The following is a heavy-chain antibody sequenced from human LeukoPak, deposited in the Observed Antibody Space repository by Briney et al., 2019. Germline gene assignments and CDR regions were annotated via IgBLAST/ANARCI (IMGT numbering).Heavy chain of an antibody. CDR1: GFTFIDYY. J-gene: IGHJ4*02. D-gene: IGHD4-17*01. CDR3: VRDHDPGDYDY. CDR2: ISSSGASI. Sequence: GGSLRLSCAASGFTFIDYYMSWIRQAPGKGLEWVAYISSSGASISYADAVKGRFTTSRDNTKKSVYLQMNSLRVEDTAIYYCVRDHDPGDYDYWGQGIVVTVSS. V-gene: IGHV3-11*04.